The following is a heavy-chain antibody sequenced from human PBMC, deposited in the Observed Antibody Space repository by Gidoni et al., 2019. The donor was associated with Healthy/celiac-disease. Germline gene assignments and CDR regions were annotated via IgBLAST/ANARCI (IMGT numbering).Heavy chain of an antibody. Sequence: WSWIRQPAGKGLEWIGRIYTSGSTNYNPSLKSRVTMSVDTSKNQFSLKLSSVTAADTAVYYCARGSIFGVVMSDAFDIWGQGTMVTVSS. CDR3: ARGSIFGVVMSDAFDI. D-gene: IGHD3-3*01. CDR2: IYTSGST. J-gene: IGHJ3*02. V-gene: IGHV4-4*07.